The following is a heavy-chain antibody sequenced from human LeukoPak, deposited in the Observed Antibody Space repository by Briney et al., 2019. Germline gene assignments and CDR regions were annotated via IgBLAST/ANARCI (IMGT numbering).Heavy chain of an antibody. J-gene: IGHJ4*02. Sequence: NSGGSLRLSCAASGFTFSSCSMNWVRQAPGKGLEWVSSISSSSSYIYYADSVKGRFTISRDNAKNSLYLQMNSLRAEDTAVYYCARDLGGKRRAYDYWGQGTLVTVSS. D-gene: IGHD4-23*01. CDR1: GFTFSSCS. CDR3: ARDLGGKRRAYDY. V-gene: IGHV3-21*01. CDR2: ISSSSSYI.